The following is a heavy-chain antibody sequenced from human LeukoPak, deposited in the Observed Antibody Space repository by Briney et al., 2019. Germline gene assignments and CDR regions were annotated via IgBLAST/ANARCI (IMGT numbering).Heavy chain of an antibody. J-gene: IGHJ5*02. Sequence: SETLSLTCAVYGGSFSGYYWSWIRQPPGKGLEWIGEINHSGSTNYNPSLKSRVTISVDTSKNQFSLKLSSVTAADTAVYYCARAGYSYGTKDLDWFDPWGQGTLVTVSS. D-gene: IGHD5-18*01. V-gene: IGHV4-34*01. CDR3: ARAGYSYGTKDLDWFDP. CDR1: GGSFSGYY. CDR2: INHSGST.